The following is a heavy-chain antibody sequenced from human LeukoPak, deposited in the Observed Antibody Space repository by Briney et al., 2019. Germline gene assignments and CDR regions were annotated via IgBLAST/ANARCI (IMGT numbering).Heavy chain of an antibody. CDR1: GGSISSSSYY. V-gene: IGHV4-39*01. J-gene: IGHJ4*02. Sequence: SETLSFTCTVSGGSISSSSYYWGWIRQPPGKGLEWIGSIYYSGSTYYNPSLKSRVTISVDTSKNQFSLKLRSVTAADTAVYHCARAETYSSGWYDPFFDYWGQGTLVTVPT. D-gene: IGHD6-19*01. CDR3: ARAETYSSGWYDPFFDY. CDR2: IYYSGST.